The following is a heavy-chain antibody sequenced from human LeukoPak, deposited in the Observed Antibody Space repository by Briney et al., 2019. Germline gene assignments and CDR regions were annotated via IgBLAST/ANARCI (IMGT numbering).Heavy chain of an antibody. D-gene: IGHD6-13*01. Sequence: ASVKVCCKASGYTFTSYYMHWVRQAPGQGLEWMGIINPSGGSTSYAQKFQGRVTMTRDTSTSTVYMELSSLRSEDTAVYYCARPRRSSSWLTGGLDYWGQGTLVTVSS. CDR3: ARPRRSSSWLTGGLDY. CDR1: GYTFTSYY. CDR2: INPSGGST. J-gene: IGHJ4*02. V-gene: IGHV1-46*01.